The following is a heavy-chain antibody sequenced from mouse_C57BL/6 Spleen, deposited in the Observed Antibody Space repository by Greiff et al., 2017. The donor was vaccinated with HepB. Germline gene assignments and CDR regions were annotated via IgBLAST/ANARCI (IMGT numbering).Heavy chain of an antibody. CDR1: GFTFSDYY. Sequence: DVKLVESEGGLVQPGSSMKLSCTASGFTFSDYYMAWVRQVPEKGLEWVANINYDGSSTYYLDSLKSRFIISRDNAKNILYLQMSSLKSEDTATYYCARASGYLFYYAMDYWGQGTSVTVSS. V-gene: IGHV5-16*01. CDR3: ARASGYLFYYAMDY. J-gene: IGHJ4*01. CDR2: INYDGSST. D-gene: IGHD2-2*01.